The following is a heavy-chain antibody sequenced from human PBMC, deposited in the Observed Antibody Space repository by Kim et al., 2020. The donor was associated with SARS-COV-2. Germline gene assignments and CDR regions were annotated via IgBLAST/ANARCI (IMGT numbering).Heavy chain of an antibody. D-gene: IGHD3-10*01. J-gene: IGHJ5*02. V-gene: IGHV4-34*01. CDR1: GGSFSGYY. Sequence: SETLSLTCAVYGGSFSGYYWSWTRQLPGKGLEWIGEINHSGSTNYNPSLKSRVTISVDTSKNQFSLKLSSVTAADTAVYYCARAKKKGIHNWFDPWGQGT. CDR3: ARAKKKGIHNWFDP. CDR2: INHSGST.